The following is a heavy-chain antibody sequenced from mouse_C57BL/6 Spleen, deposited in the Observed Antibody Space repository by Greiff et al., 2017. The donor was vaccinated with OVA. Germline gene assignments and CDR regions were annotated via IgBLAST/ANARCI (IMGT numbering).Heavy chain of an antibody. CDR1: GYTFTSYW. CDR3: ARFPTVVPRAMDY. V-gene: IGHV1-55*01. J-gene: IGHJ4*01. CDR2: IYPGSGST. Sequence: VQLQQPGAELVKPGASVKMSCKASGYTFTSYWITWVKQRPGQGLEWIGDIYPGSGSTNYNEKFKSKATLTVDTSSSTAYMQLSSLTSEDSAVYYCARFPTVVPRAMDYWGQGTSVTVSS. D-gene: IGHD1-1*01.